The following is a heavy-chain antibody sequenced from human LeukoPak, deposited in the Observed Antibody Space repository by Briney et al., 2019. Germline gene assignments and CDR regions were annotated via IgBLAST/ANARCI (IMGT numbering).Heavy chain of an antibody. V-gene: IGHV4-59*08. Sequence: PSETRSLTCTVSGGSISNYYWSWIRQPPGKGLEWIGCIYYSGTTNYNPSLKSRVTISVDTSKNQFSLKLSSVTAADTAVYYCARRDLRVFRSKGEPYYYYYMDVWGKGTTVTVSS. CDR3: ARRDLRVFRSKGEPYYYYYMDV. J-gene: IGHJ6*03. CDR2: IYYSGTT. CDR1: GGSISNYY. D-gene: IGHD3-3*01.